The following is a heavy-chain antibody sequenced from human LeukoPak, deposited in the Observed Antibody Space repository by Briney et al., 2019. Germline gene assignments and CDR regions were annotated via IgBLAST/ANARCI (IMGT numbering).Heavy chain of an antibody. V-gene: IGHV1-69*06. CDR1: GGTFSSYA. J-gene: IGHJ6*03. Sequence: ASVKVSCKASGGTFSSYAISWVRQAPGQGLEWLGGIIPIFGTANYAQKFQGSFTITADKSTSTAYLELSSLRSEDTAVYFCARAVNGLTMVRGVRDYYYYMDVWGKGTTVTISS. CDR3: ARAVNGLTMVRGVRDYYYYMDV. D-gene: IGHD3-10*01. CDR2: IIPIFGTA.